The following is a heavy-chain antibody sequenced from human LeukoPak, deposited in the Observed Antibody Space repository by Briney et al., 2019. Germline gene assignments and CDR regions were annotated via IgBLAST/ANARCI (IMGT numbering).Heavy chain of an antibody. CDR2: IYYSGST. Sequence: PSETLSLTCTVSGGSISSSSYYWGWIRQPPGKGLEWIGSIYYSGSTYYNPSLKSRVTISVDTSKNQFSLKLSSVTAADTAVYYCARHEIRRRWFGDQWAKPWFDPWGQGTLVTVSS. CDR3: ARHEIRRRWFGDQWAKPWFDP. CDR1: GGSISSSSYY. D-gene: IGHD3-10*01. V-gene: IGHV4-39*01. J-gene: IGHJ5*02.